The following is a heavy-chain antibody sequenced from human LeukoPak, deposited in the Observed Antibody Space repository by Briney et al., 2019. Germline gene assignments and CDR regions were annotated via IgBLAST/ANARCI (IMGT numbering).Heavy chain of an antibody. CDR3: ARHYPTVGPFDY. V-gene: IGHV4-4*07. CDR2: IYTSGST. CDR1: GGSISSYY. D-gene: IGHD4-23*01. J-gene: IGHJ4*02. Sequence: SETLSLTCTVSGGSISSYYWSRIRQPAGKGLEWIGRIYTSGSTNYNPSLKSRVTISVDTSKNQFSLKLSSVTAADTAVYYCARHYPTVGPFDYWGQGTLVTVSS.